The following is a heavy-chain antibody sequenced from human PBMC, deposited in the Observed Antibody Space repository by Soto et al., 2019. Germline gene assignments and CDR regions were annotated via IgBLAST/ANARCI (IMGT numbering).Heavy chain of an antibody. CDR2: IYYSGST. J-gene: IGHJ6*02. Sequence: PSETLSLTCTVSGGSISSYYWSWIRQPPGKGLEWIGYIYYSGSTNYNPSLKSRVTISVDTSKNQFSLKLSSVTAADTAVYYCARDLGCSGGSCLASPHYYYGMDVWGQGTTVTVSS. D-gene: IGHD2-15*01. CDR3: ARDLGCSGGSCLASPHYYYGMDV. CDR1: GGSISSYY. V-gene: IGHV4-59*01.